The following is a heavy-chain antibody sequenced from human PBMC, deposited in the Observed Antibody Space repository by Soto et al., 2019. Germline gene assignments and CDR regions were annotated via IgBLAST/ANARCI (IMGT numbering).Heavy chain of an antibody. Sequence: SLTFTVSGGSISSSNYFWGWIRQPPGKGLEWIGSISQSGTTSYNSSLRSRLTMSVDTSKNQFSLRLSSVTAADTAVYYCASPTLGAFDFWGRGTMVTVSS. CDR1: GGSISSSNYF. V-gene: IGHV4-39*01. D-gene: IGHD3-16*01. CDR2: ISQSGTT. J-gene: IGHJ3*01. CDR3: ASPTLGAFDF.